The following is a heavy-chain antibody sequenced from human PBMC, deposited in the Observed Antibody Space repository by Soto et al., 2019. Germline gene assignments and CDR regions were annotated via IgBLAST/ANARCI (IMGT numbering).Heavy chain of an antibody. D-gene: IGHD6-19*01. J-gene: IGHJ5*02. Sequence: EVQLLESGGGLVQPGGSLRLSCVASGFTLSTYPMSWVRQAPGKGPGWVSVISASGADTFYADSVKGRFTISRDGSKNTLFLQMNSLRVDDTAVFYCAKGSVLLKRFDLWGQGTLVTVSS. V-gene: IGHV3-23*01. CDR1: GFTLSTYP. CDR3: AKGSVLLKRFDL. CDR2: ISASGADT.